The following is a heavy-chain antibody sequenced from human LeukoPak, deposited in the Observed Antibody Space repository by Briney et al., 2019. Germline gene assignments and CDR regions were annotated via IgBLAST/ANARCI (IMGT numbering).Heavy chain of an antibody. Sequence: PGGSLRLSCAASGFTFSNAWMSWVRQAPGKGLEWVGRIKSKTDGGTTDYAAPVKGRFTISRDDSKNTLYLQMNSLKTEDTAVYYCTTTFLISYDFPVWAFDIWGQGTMVTVSS. CDR1: GFTFSNAW. V-gene: IGHV3-15*01. CDR3: TTTFLISYDFPVWAFDI. D-gene: IGHD3-3*01. CDR2: IKSKTDGGTT. J-gene: IGHJ3*02.